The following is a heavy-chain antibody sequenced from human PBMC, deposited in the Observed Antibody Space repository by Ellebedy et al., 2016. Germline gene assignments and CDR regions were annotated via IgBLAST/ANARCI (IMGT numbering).Heavy chain of an antibody. J-gene: IGHJ2*01. CDR2: TFHSGST. D-gene: IGHD3-16*02. CDR1: GGSISSTIW. V-gene: IGHV4-4*02. Sequence: SETLSLTCAVSGGSISSTIWWSWVRQPPGKGLEWIGETFHSGSTNYNPSLESRVTISVDTSKNQFSLKLSSVTAADTAVYYCARHLLHPNLRLGELSLNWYFDLWGLGTLVTVSS. CDR3: ARHLLHPNLRLGELSLNWYFDL.